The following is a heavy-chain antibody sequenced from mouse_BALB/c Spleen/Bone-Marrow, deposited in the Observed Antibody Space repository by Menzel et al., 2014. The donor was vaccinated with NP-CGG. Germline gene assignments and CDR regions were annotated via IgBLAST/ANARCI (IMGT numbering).Heavy chain of an antibody. CDR1: GFSLTSYD. V-gene: IGHV2-9-2*01. CDR2: IWTGGGT. J-gene: IGHJ1*01. Sequence: VKLVESGPGLVAPSQSLSITCTVSGFSLTSYDISWIRQPPGKGLEWLGVIWTGGGTNYNLAFMSRLSISKDNSKSQVFLKMNSLQTDDTAIYYCVRGWYFDVWGAGTTVTVSS. CDR3: VRGWYFDV.